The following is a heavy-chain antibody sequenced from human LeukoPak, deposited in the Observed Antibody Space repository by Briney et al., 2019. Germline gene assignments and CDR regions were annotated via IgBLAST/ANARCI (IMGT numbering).Heavy chain of an antibody. CDR1: GGTFSSYA. V-gene: IGHV1-69*04. CDR3: ARGYSDGGGDFDY. J-gene: IGHJ4*02. Sequence: ASVKVSCKASGGTFSSYAISWVRQAPGQGLEWMGRIIPILGIANYAQKFQGRVTITADKSTSTAYMELSSLRSEDTAVDYCARGYSDGGGDFDYWGQGTLVTVSS. D-gene: IGHD5-18*01. CDR2: IIPILGIA.